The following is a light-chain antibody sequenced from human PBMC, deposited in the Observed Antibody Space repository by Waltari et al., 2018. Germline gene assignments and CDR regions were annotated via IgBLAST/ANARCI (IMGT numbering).Light chain of an antibody. J-gene: IGLJ3*02. Sequence: QSVLTQAPSASGNPGQRVIIPCSGSSSNIGNNPVNWYQQVPGTAPKLLIFYNNERPSGVPDRLSGSKSGTSASLAISGLQSEDEADYYCASWDDGLNGWVFGGGTRLTVL. V-gene: IGLV1-44*01. CDR3: ASWDDGLNGWV. CDR1: SSNIGNNP. CDR2: YNN.